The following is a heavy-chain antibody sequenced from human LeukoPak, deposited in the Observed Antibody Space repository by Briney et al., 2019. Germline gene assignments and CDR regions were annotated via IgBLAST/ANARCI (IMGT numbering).Heavy chain of an antibody. CDR2: IYYSGST. J-gene: IGHJ4*02. Sequence: PSETLSLTCTVSGGSISSSSYYWGWIRQPPGKGLEWIGSIYYSGSTYYNPSLKSRVTISVDTSKNQFSLKLSSVTAADTAVYYCARSLPSSGCPGDYWGQGTLVTVSS. CDR1: GGSISSSSYY. D-gene: IGHD6-19*01. CDR3: ARSLPSSGCPGDY. V-gene: IGHV4-39*07.